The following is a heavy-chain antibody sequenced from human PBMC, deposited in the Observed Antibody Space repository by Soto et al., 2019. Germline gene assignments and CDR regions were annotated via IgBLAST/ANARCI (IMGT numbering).Heavy chain of an antibody. J-gene: IGHJ4*02. CDR2: ISSSGSTI. CDR3: ARDGGYYYDSSGYYYPAY. D-gene: IGHD3-22*01. Sequence: GGSLRLSCAASGFTFSSYEMSWVRQAPGKGLEWVSYISSSGSTIYYADSVKGRFTISRDNAKNSLYLQMNSLRAEDTAVYYCARDGGYYYDSSGYYYPAYWGQGTLVTVSS. CDR1: GFTFSSYE. V-gene: IGHV3-48*03.